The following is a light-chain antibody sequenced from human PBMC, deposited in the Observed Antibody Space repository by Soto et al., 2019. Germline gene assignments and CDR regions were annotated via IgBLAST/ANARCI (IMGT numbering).Light chain of an antibody. CDR1: QSVSSSY. Sequence: EIVLTQSPGTLSLSPGERATLSCRASQSVSSSYLAWYQHKPGQAPRLLISGTSSRATGIPDRFSGSGAGTDCTLTISRLEPEDFAVYYCQQYGTTTWTFGQGTKVEVK. CDR3: QQYGTTTWT. V-gene: IGKV3-20*01. J-gene: IGKJ1*01. CDR2: GTS.